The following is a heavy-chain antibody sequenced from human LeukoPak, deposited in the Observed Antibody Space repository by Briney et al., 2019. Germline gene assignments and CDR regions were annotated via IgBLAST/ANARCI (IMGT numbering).Heavy chain of an antibody. CDR3: ARQGSSSEFDY. J-gene: IGHJ4*02. V-gene: IGHV4-38-2*02. CDR1: GYSISSGYY. Sequence: PSETLSLTCTVSGYSISSGYYWGWIRQPPGKGLEWIGSIYYSGSTYYNPSLKSRVTISVDTSKNQFSLKLSSVTAADTAVYYCARQGSSSEFDYWGQGTLVTVSS. D-gene: IGHD6-6*01. CDR2: IYYSGST.